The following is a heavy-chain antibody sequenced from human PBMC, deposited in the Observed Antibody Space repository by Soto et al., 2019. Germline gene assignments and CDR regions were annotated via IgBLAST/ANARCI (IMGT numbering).Heavy chain of an antibody. J-gene: IGHJ4*02. CDR3: ARGIAVAGPSDY. D-gene: IGHD6-19*01. V-gene: IGHV1-3*01. Sequence: GASVKVSCKASGYTFTSYAMHWVRQAPGQRLEWMGWINAGNGNTKYSQKFQGRVTITRDTSASTAYMELSSLRSEDTAVYYCARGIAVAGPSDYWGQGTLVTVSS. CDR1: GYTFTSYA. CDR2: INAGNGNT.